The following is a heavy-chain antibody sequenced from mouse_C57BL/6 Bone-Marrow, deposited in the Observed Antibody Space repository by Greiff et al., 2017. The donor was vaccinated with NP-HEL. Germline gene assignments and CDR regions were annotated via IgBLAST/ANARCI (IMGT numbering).Heavy chain of an antibody. J-gene: IGHJ4*01. CDR3: ARSGAMDY. CDR1: GYTFTSYT. CDR2: INPSSGYT. Sequence: VQGVESGAELARPGASVKMSCKASGYTFTSYTMHWVKQRPGQGLEWIGYINPSSGYTKYNQKFKDKATLTADKSSSTAYMQLSSLTSEDSAVYYCARSGAMDYWGQGTSVTVSS. V-gene: IGHV1-4*01.